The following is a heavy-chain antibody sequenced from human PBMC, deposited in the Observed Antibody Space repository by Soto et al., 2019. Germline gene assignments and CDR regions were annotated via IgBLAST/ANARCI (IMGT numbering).Heavy chain of an antibody. J-gene: IGHJ4*02. CDR1: GVSVISGSYY. CDR2: IYYSGST. Sequence: SETLSLTCTVSGVSVISGSYYWILIRQPPGKGLEWIGYIYYSGSTNYNPSLKSRVTISVDTSKNQFSLKLSSVTAADTAVYYCAREEVDSRSVKWCDQWGEGNLVTVYS. D-gene: IGHD6-6*01. CDR3: AREEVDSRSVKWCDQ. V-gene: IGHV4-61*01.